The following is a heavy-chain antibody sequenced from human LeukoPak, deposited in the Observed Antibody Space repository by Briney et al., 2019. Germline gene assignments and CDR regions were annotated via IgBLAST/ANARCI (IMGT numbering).Heavy chain of an antibody. V-gene: IGHV3-13*04. CDR1: GLSFGAFD. CDR2: IGKSGDT. J-gene: IGHJ3*01. D-gene: IGHD5-12*01. CDR3: ARGVYIGFDV. Sequence: PGGSLRLSCAASGLSFGAFDFHWVRQATGKGLEWVSGIGKSGDTYYLASVKGRFTISRDNARNSLYLQMNSLTSGDTAVYFCARGVYIGFDVWGQGTVVTVSS.